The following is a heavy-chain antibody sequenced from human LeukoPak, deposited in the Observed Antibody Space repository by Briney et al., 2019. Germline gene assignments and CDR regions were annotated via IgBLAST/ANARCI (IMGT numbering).Heavy chain of an antibody. Sequence: PGGSLRLSRAASGINVTTNYMTWIRQAPGKGLEWVSLIYGDNAAYYAESVRGRFIISRDNLKNTLFLQMNSLRPEDTALYYCVSSTGQQFIPYDYWGHGTHVTVSS. CDR2: IYGDNAA. V-gene: IGHV3-66*02. CDR1: GINVTTNY. CDR3: VSSTGQQFIPYDY. J-gene: IGHJ4*01. D-gene: IGHD6-13*01.